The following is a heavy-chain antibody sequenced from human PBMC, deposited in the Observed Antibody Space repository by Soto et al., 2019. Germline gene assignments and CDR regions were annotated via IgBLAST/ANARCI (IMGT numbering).Heavy chain of an antibody. J-gene: IGHJ6*02. CDR1: GFTFDDYA. D-gene: IGHD6-13*01. V-gene: IGHV3-9*01. CDR3: AKDMGSGYSSSWPLIAVAGKSYYYYGMDV. CDR2: ISWNSGSI. Sequence: QPGGSLRLSCAASGFTFDDYAMHWVRQAPGKGLEWVSGISWNSGSIGYADSVKGRFTISRDNAKNSLYLQMNSLRAEDTALYYCAKDMGSGYSSSWPLIAVAGKSYYYYGMDVWGQGTTVTVSS.